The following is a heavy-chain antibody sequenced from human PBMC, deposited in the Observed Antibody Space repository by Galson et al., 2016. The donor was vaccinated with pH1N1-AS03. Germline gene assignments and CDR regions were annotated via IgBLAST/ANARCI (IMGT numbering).Heavy chain of an antibody. CDR1: GFTFSSYC. D-gene: IGHD3-10*01. CDR2: IRYEGSNK. CDR3: AKGGIYVSPQFFDY. V-gene: IGHV3-30*02. J-gene: IGHJ4*02. Sequence: YLRLSCAASGFTFSSYCMHWVRQAPGKGLVWVAFIRYEGSNKYYADSVKGRFTISRDKYKNTLYLQMNSLRAEDTAVYSCAKGGIYVSPQFFDYWGQGTLVTVSS.